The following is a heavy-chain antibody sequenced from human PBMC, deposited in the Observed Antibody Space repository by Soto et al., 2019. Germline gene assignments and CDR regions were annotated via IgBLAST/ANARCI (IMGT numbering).Heavy chain of an antibody. Sequence: EVQLVESGGGLVQPGASLRLSCAASGFSFSNYEMNWVRQAPGKGLEWVAYISSSGTTVHYADSVGGRFTVSRDNARNSLYLQMNTLRVEDTALYYCARDRAAGGYWGQGTPVTVSS. CDR1: GFSFSNYE. D-gene: IGHD6-13*01. V-gene: IGHV3-48*03. J-gene: IGHJ4*02. CDR2: ISSSGTTV. CDR3: ARDRAAGGY.